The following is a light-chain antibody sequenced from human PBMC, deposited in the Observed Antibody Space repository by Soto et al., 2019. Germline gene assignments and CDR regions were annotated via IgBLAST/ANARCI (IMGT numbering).Light chain of an antibody. CDR3: QHYNSYSEA. CDR1: QSISNR. Sequence: DIQMTQSPPTLSASVGDGVTITCRASQSISNRLAWYQQKPGEAPKYLIYDASTLDSGAPSRFSGSGSGTEFTLTISSLQPDDFATYYCQHYNSYSEAFGQGTKV. V-gene: IGKV1-5*01. J-gene: IGKJ1*01. CDR2: DAS.